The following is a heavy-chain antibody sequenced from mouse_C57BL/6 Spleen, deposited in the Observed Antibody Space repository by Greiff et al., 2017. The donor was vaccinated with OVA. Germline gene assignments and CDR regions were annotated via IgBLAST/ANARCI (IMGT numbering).Heavy chain of an antibody. CDR3: AGEPITAAPYWYFDV. V-gene: IGHV14-2*01. D-gene: IGHD1-2*01. CDR2: IDPEDGDT. Sequence: EVQLQQSGAELVKPGASVKLSCTASGSNINDYYMHWVKQRTEQGLEWIGRIDPEDGDTNYAPKFQGQAPITADTSSNPAYLQLSSLTSEDTAFYYCAGEPITAAPYWYFDVWGTGTTVTVSS. J-gene: IGHJ1*03. CDR1: GSNINDYY.